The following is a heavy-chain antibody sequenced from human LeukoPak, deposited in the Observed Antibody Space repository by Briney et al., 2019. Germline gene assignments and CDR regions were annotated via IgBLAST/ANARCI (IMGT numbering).Heavy chain of an antibody. CDR3: ASTYSSGWSKPFDY. V-gene: IGHV3-30*01. D-gene: IGHD6-19*01. CDR2: ISYDGSNK. CDR1: GFTFSSYA. Sequence: GGSLRLSCAASGFTFSSYAMHWVRQAPGKGLEWVAVISYDGSNKYYADSVKGRFTISRDNSKNTLDVQMNSLRAEDTAVYYCASTYSSGWSKPFDYWGQGALVTVSS. J-gene: IGHJ4*02.